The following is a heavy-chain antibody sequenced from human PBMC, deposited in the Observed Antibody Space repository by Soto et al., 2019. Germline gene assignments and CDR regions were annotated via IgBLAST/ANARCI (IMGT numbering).Heavy chain of an antibody. Sequence: PSETLSLTCTVSGYTVASRTSYWSRLRQAPGKGLEWIGHVANSGTTNYNPSLKSRVTFSLDTSNNQFSLKLASVTAADTAVYYCAMAGNYRYFDSWGQGVLVTVSS. D-gene: IGHD1-7*01. V-gene: IGHV4-61*01. CDR3: AMAGNYRYFDS. CDR1: GYTVASRTSY. J-gene: IGHJ4*02. CDR2: VANSGTT.